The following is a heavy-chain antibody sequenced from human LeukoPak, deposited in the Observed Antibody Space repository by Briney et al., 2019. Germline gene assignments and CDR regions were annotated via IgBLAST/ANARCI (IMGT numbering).Heavy chain of an antibody. J-gene: IGHJ4*02. CDR2: VYYTGSA. CDR3: ARHFAYSSSSYFDY. CDR1: GGSVSNYY. Sequence: PSETLSLTCSVSGGSVSNYYWSWIRQPPGKGLEWIGYVYYTGSANYNPSLKSRVTMFEDKSKNQFSLRLYSVTVADTAVYYCARHFAYSSSSYFDYWGQGSLVTVSS. D-gene: IGHD6-6*01. V-gene: IGHV4-59*08.